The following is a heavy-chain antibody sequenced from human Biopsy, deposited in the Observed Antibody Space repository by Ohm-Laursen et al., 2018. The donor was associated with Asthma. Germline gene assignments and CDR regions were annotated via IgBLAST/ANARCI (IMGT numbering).Heavy chain of an antibody. CDR3: VRHQYSSSWSTFDY. CDR2: MYHSGSP. CDR1: GGSITSSSYY. D-gene: IGHD3-22*01. Sequence: SDTLSLTCTVSGGSITSSSYYWGWIRQPPGKGMEWIGSMYHSGSPYYHPSLKSRATISVDTSKNQLSLKMSFLTAADTAVYFCVRHQYSSSWSTFDYWGQGALVTVSS. V-gene: IGHV4-39*01. J-gene: IGHJ4*02.